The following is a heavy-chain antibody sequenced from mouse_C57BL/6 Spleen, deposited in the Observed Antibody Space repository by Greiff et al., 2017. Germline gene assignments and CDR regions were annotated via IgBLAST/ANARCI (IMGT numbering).Heavy chain of an antibody. CDR1: GFNIKDYY. CDR2: IDPEDGDT. J-gene: IGHJ2*01. CDR3: ARSRTNLFDY. V-gene: IGHV14-2*01. D-gene: IGHD3-3*01. Sequence: EVQLQQSGAELVKPGASVKLSCTASGFNIKDYYMHWVKQRTEQGLEWIGRIDPEDGDTNYAPKFQGKATITADTSSNTAYLQLSSLTSEDTAVYDCARSRTNLFDYWGQGTTLTVSS.